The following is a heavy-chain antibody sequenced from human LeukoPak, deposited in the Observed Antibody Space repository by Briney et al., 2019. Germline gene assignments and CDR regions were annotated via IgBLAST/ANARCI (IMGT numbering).Heavy chain of an antibody. Sequence: GGSLTLSCAGSGFTFSSYAMSWVSQAHGRGLGWDSVISDSGDYTSYADSVRGRFTISRDNSRNTLYLQMISLRPEDTAVYYCAKDTSIGKYCTNGVCSPFDYWGQGTLVTVSS. CDR3: AKDTSIGKYCTNGVCSPFDY. CDR2: ISDSGDYT. D-gene: IGHD2-8*01. CDR1: GFTFSSYA. V-gene: IGHV3-23*01. J-gene: IGHJ4*02.